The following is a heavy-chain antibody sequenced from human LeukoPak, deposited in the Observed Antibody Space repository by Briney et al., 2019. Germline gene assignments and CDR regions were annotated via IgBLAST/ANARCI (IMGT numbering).Heavy chain of an antibody. V-gene: IGHV3-23*01. D-gene: IGHD6-19*01. CDR1: GFTFSSYA. CDR2: ISGSGGST. CDR3: AKIPLPDRAVAGTVHY. J-gene: IGHJ4*02. Sequence: GGSLRLSCAASGFTFSSYAMSWVRQAPGKGLEWVSAISGSGGSTYYADSVKGRFTISRDNSKNTLYLQMNSLRAEDTAVYYCAKIPLPDRAVAGTVHYWRQGTLVTVSS.